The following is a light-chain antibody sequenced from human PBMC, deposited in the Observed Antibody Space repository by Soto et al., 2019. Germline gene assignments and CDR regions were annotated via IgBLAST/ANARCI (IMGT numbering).Light chain of an antibody. CDR3: QQYGSSRT. CDR2: GAS. J-gene: IGKJ1*01. CDR1: QSLSSSY. Sequence: VLTQSPGTLSLSPGERATLSCRASQSLSSSYLAWYQQKPGQAPRLLIYGASSRATGIPDRFSGSGSGTDFTLTISRLEPEDFAVYYCQQYGSSRTFGQGTKVDIK. V-gene: IGKV3-20*01.